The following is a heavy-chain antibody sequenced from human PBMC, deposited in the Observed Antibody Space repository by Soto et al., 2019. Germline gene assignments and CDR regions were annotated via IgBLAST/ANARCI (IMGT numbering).Heavy chain of an antibody. Sequence: PGGSLRLSCAASGFTFSSYSMNWVRQAPGKGLEWVSSISSSSSYIYYADPVTGRSTIHRDNAKHQLYLQMNSLRAEDTAVYYCARDRVVAATVYSYYGMDVRGQGTTVTVS. V-gene: IGHV3-21*01. D-gene: IGHD2-15*01. CDR3: ARDRVVAATVYSYYGMDV. J-gene: IGHJ6*02. CDR1: GFTFSSYS. CDR2: ISSSSSYI.